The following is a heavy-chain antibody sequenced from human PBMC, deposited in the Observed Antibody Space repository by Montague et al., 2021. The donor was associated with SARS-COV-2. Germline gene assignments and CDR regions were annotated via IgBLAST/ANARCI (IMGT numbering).Heavy chain of an antibody. J-gene: IGHJ6*02. V-gene: IGHV4-39*07. CDR3: ARVGRQQLVRLSGMDV. D-gene: IGHD6-13*01. CDR1: GGPISSSSYY. CDR2: IYYSGST. Sequence: SETLSLTCTVSGGPISSSSYYWGWIRQPPGKGLEWIVSIYYSGSTYYNPSLKSRVTISVDTSKNQFSLKLSAVTAADTAVYYCARVGRQQLVRLSGMDVWGQGTTVTVSS.